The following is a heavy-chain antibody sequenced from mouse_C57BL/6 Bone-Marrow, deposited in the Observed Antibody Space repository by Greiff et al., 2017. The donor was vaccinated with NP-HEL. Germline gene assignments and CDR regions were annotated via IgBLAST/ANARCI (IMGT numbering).Heavy chain of an antibody. D-gene: IGHD1-1*01. J-gene: IGHJ2*01. CDR3: ARGYYGSSFDY. CDR2: IYPRSGNT. Sequence: VKLQQSGAELARPGASVKLSCKASGYTFTSYGISWVKQSTGQGLEWIGEIYPRSGNTYYNEKFKGKATLTAAKSSSTAYMELRSLTSEDSAVYFCARGYYGSSFDYWGQGTTLTVSS. V-gene: IGHV1-81*01. CDR1: GYTFTSYG.